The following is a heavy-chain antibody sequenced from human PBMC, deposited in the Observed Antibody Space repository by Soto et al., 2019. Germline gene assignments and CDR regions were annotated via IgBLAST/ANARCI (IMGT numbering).Heavy chain of an antibody. J-gene: IGHJ6*02. CDR2: FDPEDGET. CDR3: ATSNEAAGTFYYYYGMDV. D-gene: IGHD6-13*01. V-gene: IGHV1-24*01. CDR1: GYTLTELS. Sequence: GASVKVSCKVSGYTLTELSMHWVRQAPGKGLEWMGGFDPEDGETIYAQKFQGRVTMTEDTSTDTAYMELSSLRSEDTAVYYCATSNEAAGTFYYYYGMDVWGQGTTVTGSS.